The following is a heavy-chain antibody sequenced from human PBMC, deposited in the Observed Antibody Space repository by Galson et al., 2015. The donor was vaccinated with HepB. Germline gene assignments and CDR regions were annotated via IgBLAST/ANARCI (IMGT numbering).Heavy chain of an antibody. CDR1: GDSVSSNSAA. V-gene: IGHV6-1*01. CDR2: TYYRSKWYN. CDR3: ARSDAFDI. Sequence: CAISGDSVSSNSAAWNWIRQSPSRGLEWLGRTYYRSKWYNNYAVSVKSRVTINPDTSKNQFSPHLNSVTPEDTAVYYCARSDAFDIWGQGTMVTVSS. J-gene: IGHJ3*02.